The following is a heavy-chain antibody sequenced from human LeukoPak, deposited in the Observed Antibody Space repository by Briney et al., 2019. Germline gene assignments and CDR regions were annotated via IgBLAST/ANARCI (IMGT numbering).Heavy chain of an antibody. J-gene: IGHJ4*02. CDR2: FDPEEGQT. CDR1: GHILTELS. V-gene: IGHV1-24*01. Sequence: ASVKVSCKVSGHILTELSMHSVRQAPGKGIEWMGCFDPEEGQTIYAQKFQGRVTMTEDTSTDTAYMELSSLRSEDTAVYYCATKRFLDWLLYGFDYWGQRTLVTVSS. D-gene: IGHD3/OR15-3a*01. CDR3: ATKRFLDWLLYGFDY.